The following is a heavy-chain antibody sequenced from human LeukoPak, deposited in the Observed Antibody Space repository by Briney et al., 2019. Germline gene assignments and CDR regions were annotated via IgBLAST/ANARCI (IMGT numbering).Heavy chain of an antibody. CDR1: GGSISSYY. Sequence: SETLSLTCTVSGGSISSYYWSWIRQPPGKGLEWLGYIYYSGSTNYNPSLKSRVTISVDTSKNQFSLKLSSVTAADTAVYYCARGGCSYGYSLNWFDPWGQGTLVTVSS. D-gene: IGHD5-18*01. CDR3: ARGGCSYGYSLNWFDP. J-gene: IGHJ5*02. V-gene: IGHV4-59*01. CDR2: IYYSGST.